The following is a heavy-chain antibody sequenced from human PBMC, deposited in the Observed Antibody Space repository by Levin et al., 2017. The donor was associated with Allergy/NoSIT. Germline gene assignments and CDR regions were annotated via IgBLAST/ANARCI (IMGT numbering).Heavy chain of an antibody. CDR3: TTGFRNYWYFDL. CDR1: GFTSSHNW. Sequence: GGSLRLSCVASGFTSSHNWMSWFRQAPGKGLEWVARIQTEADGGTTDYAAPVTGRFSISRDDSERTVYLQMKSLRTEDTAVYYCTTGFRNYWYFDLWGRGTQVTVSS. V-gene: IGHV3-15*01. J-gene: IGHJ2*01. CDR2: IQTEADGGTT. D-gene: IGHD3-3*01.